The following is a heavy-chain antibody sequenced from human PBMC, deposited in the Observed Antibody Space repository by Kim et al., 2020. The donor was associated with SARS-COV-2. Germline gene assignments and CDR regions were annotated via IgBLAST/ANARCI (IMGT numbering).Heavy chain of an antibody. D-gene: IGHD3-22*01. V-gene: IGHV4-39*01. J-gene: IGHJ2*01. Sequence: SETLSLTCTVSGGSISSSSYYWGWIRQPPGKGLEWIGSIYYSGSTYYNPSLKSRVTISVDTSKNQFSLKLSSVTAADTAVYYCARLKGDYYVSSGYAWYFDLWGRGTLVTVSS. CDR3: ARLKGDYYVSSGYAWYFDL. CDR2: IYYSGST. CDR1: GGSISSSSYY.